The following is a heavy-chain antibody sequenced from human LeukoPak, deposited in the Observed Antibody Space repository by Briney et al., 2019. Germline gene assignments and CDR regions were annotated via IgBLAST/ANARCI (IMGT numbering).Heavy chain of an antibody. Sequence: GGSRRLSCAASGFTFSSYSMNWVRQAPGKGLVWVSRIKSDGSRTDYADSVKGRFTISRDNAKNTLYLQMNSLRAEDTAVYYCARELPFDYWGQGTLVTVSS. J-gene: IGHJ4*02. D-gene: IGHD2-15*01. CDR3: ARELPFDY. V-gene: IGHV3-74*01. CDR1: GFTFSSYS. CDR2: IKSDGSRT.